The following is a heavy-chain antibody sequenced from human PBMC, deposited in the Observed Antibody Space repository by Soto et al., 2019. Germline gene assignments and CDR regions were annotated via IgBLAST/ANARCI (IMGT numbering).Heavy chain of an antibody. CDR3: ARGNKYYDILTGYYTEPSDYYYYYMDV. V-gene: IGHV4-34*01. J-gene: IGHJ6*03. CDR1: GGSFSGYY. Sequence: SETLSLTCAVYGGSFSGYYWSWIRQPPGKGLEWIGEINHSGSTNYNPSLKSRVTISVDTSKNQFSLKLSSVTAADTAVYYCARGNKYYDILTGYYTEPSDYYYYYMDVWGKGTTVTVSS. D-gene: IGHD3-9*01. CDR2: INHSGST.